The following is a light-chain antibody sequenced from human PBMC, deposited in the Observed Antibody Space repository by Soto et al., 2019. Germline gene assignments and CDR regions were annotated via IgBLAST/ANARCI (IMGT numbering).Light chain of an antibody. CDR2: DVS. J-gene: IGLJ1*01. CDR3: SSYTSSSTLYV. Sequence: QSALTQPASVSGSPGQSITISCTGTRGDIGTYNYVSWYQQHPGKAPKLIIHDVSNRPSGVSNRFSGSKSGNTASLTISGLQAEDEADYYCSSYTSSSTLYVFGTGTQLTVL. CDR1: RGDIGTYNY. V-gene: IGLV2-14*01.